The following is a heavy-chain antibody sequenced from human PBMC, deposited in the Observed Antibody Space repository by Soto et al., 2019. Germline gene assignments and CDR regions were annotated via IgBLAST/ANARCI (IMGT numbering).Heavy chain of an antibody. CDR1: GFTFIDYY. CDR2: SSNSGTFA. D-gene: IGHD1-1*01. V-gene: IGHV3-11*06. Sequence: LRLSCAASGFTFIDYYMSWVRQAPGRGLEWISYSSNSGTFARYATSVKGRFSISRDNANNSLYLEMNSLRVEDTAVYYCARSGDNFNVLDYWGQGTPVTVSS. J-gene: IGHJ4*02. CDR3: ARSGDNFNVLDY.